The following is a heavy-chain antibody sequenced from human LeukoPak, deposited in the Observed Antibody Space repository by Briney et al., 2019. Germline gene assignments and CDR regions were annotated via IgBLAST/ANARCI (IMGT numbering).Heavy chain of an antibody. Sequence: SQTLSLTCTVSGGSISSGGYYWSWIRQPPGTGLEWIGYIYHSGSTYYNPSLKSRVTISVDRSKNQFSLKLSSVTAADTAVYYCARDPNPREGAFDIWGQGTMVTVSS. V-gene: IGHV4-30-2*01. J-gene: IGHJ3*02. D-gene: IGHD1-26*01. CDR2: IYHSGST. CDR3: ARDPNPREGAFDI. CDR1: GGSISSGGYY.